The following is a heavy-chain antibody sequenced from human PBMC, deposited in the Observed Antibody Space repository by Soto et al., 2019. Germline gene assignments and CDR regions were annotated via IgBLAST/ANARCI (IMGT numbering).Heavy chain of an antibody. CDR1: GGSISSYY. V-gene: IGHV4-4*07. CDR2: IYTSGST. D-gene: IGHD1-26*01. Sequence: SETLSLTCTLSGGSISSYYWSWIRQPAGKGLEWIGRIYTSGSTNYNPSLKSRVTMSVDTSKNQFSLKLSSVTAADTAVYYCARDSIVGASYYGMDVWGQGTTVTVSS. J-gene: IGHJ6*02. CDR3: ARDSIVGASYYGMDV.